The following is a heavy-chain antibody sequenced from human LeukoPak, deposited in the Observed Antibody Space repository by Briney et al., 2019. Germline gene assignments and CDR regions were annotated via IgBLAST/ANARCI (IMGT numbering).Heavy chain of an antibody. CDR1: GFTFSSYG. V-gene: IGHV3-30*02. Sequence: PGGSLRLSCAASGFTFSSYGMHWVRQAPGKGLEWVAFIRYDGSNKYYADSVKGRFTISRDNSKNTLYLQMNSLRAEDTAVYYCAKDTLWFGEFHFDHWGQGTLVTVSS. J-gene: IGHJ4*02. CDR2: IRYDGSNK. CDR3: AKDTLWFGEFHFDH. D-gene: IGHD3-10*01.